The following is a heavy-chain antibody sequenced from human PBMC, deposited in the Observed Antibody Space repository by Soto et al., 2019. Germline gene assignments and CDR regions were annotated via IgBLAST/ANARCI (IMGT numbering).Heavy chain of an antibody. V-gene: IGHV3-73*02. CDR1: GVTLSGST. Sequence: EVQLVESGGGLVKPGASLKLSCAASGVTLSGSTMNWVRQASGQGLEWVGRIRSNANTNATAYAASVKGRFTISRDDSKNTAYLQMNSLKTEDTAFYYCTRTMTTAAFDIWGQGTMVTVSS. D-gene: IGHD4-17*01. CDR2: IRSNANTNAT. J-gene: IGHJ3*02. CDR3: TRTMTTAAFDI.